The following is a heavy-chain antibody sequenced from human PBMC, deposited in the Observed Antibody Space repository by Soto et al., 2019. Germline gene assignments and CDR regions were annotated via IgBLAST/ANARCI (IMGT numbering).Heavy chain of an antibody. J-gene: IGHJ3*01. CDR3: AREDSNRVFAFDG. CDR1: GYVFSNYA. CDR2: IDGSGAA. V-gene: IGHV3-23*01. Sequence: EVQLLESGGDLGQPGGSLRLSCVASGYVFSNYAMAWVRQVPGKGLQWVSRIDGSGAAHYGDSAKGRFTMSRDNSKNTLFLQLDRLRVEDTAVYFCAREDSNRVFAFDGWGQGTWVAVSS. D-gene: IGHD2-8*01.